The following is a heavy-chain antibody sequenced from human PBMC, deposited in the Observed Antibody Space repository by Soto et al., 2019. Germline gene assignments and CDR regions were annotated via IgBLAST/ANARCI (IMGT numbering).Heavy chain of an antibody. CDR1: GGSISSGDYY. CDR2: IYFSEST. Sequence: PSETLSLTCNVSGGSISSGDYYWSWIRQPPGKGLEWIGYIYFSESTSYNPSLKSRVTISVDTSKNQFSLKLSSVTAADTAVYYCARADYGDYGNFDYWGQGTLVTVSS. V-gene: IGHV4-30-4*01. D-gene: IGHD4-17*01. J-gene: IGHJ4*02. CDR3: ARADYGDYGNFDY.